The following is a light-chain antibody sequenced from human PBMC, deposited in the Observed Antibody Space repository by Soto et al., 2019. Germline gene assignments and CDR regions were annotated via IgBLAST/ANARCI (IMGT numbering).Light chain of an antibody. V-gene: IGLV1-40*01. J-gene: IGLJ2*01. CDR2: GNS. CDR3: QSYDSSLSGYVV. CDR1: XXNIGAGYD. Sequence: QSVLTQPPSVSGAPGQRVTISCXXXXXNIGAGYDVHWYQQLPGTAPKLLIYGNSNRPSGVPDRFSGSKSGTSASLAITGLQAEDEADYYCQSYDSSLSGYVVFGGGTKLTVL.